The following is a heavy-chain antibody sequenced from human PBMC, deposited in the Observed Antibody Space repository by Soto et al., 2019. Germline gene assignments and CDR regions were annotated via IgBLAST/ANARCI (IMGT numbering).Heavy chain of an antibody. V-gene: IGHV4-39*01. D-gene: IGHD3-10*01. J-gene: IGHJ4*02. Sequence: QLQLQESGPGPVKPSETLSLTCTVSGGSISSSSYYWGWIRQPPGKGLEWIGSIYDSGRTYYNPALKSRVTISVDTSKNQFSLRLSSVTAADTAIYYCASLPDWGSGSNWGQGTLVTVSS. CDR2: IYDSGRT. CDR1: GGSISSSSYY. CDR3: ASLPDWGSGSN.